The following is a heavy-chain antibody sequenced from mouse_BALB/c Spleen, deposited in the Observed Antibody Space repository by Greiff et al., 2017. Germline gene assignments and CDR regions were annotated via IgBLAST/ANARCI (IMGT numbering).Heavy chain of an antibody. J-gene: IGHJ2*01. CDR3: ARSDDCYFDY. CDR2: ISSGSGTI. V-gene: IGHV5-17*02. CDR1: GFTFSSFG. D-gene: IGHD2-4*01. Sequence: EVKLVESGGGLVQPGGSRKLSCAASGFTFSSFGMHWVRQAPEKGLEWVAYISSGSGTIYYADTVKGRFTISRDNPKNTLFLQMTSLRSEDTAMYYCARSDDCYFDYWGQGTTLTVSS.